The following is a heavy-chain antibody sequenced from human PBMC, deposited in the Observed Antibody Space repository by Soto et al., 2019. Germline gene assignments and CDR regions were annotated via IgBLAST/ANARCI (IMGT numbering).Heavy chain of an antibody. J-gene: IGHJ4*02. CDR3: AKDKPGTTSFDY. CDR2: LNGSGGST. D-gene: IGHD1-1*01. Sequence: GGSLRLSCAASGFTFSNYAMTWVRQAPGKGLEWVSGLNGSGGSTSSADSVKGGLAISRDNSKNTLYLQLNTLRADDTAVYYCAKDKPGTTSFDYWGQGTLVTVSS. V-gene: IGHV3-23*01. CDR1: GFTFSNYA.